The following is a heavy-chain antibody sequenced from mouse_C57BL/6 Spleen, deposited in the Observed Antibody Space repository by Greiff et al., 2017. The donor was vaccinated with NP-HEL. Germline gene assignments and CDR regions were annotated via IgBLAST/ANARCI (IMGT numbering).Heavy chain of an antibody. V-gene: IGHV1-52*01. Sequence: VKLQQPGAELVRPGSSVKLSCKASGYTFTSYWMHWVKQRPIQGLEWIGNIDPSDSETHYNQKFKDKATLTVDKSSSTAYMQLSSLTSEDSAVYYCARASYYSNYFDYWGQGTTLTVSS. D-gene: IGHD2-5*01. CDR3: ARASYYSNYFDY. J-gene: IGHJ2*01. CDR2: IDPSDSET. CDR1: GYTFTSYW.